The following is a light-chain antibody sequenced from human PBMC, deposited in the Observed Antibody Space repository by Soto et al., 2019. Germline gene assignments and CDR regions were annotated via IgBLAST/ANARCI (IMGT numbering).Light chain of an antibody. CDR2: GXS. CDR1: HHILYISDDKNY. Sequence: DIVLPQSPDSLASSLVERATINCXSSHHILYISDDKNYLICYQQRPGQTPKXXXYGXSTRESGVPDRLSGSGSGTDFTLTISSLQAEEVAAYYCQQYYSSTLTFGQGTKVEIK. J-gene: IGKJ1*01. CDR3: QQYYSSTLT. V-gene: IGKV4-1*01.